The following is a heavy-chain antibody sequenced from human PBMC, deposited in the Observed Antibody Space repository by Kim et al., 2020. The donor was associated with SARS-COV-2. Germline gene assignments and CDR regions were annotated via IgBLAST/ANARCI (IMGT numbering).Heavy chain of an antibody. J-gene: IGHJ4*02. CDR1: GFTFSSYW. Sequence: GGSLRLSCAASGFTFSSYWMSWVRQAPGKGLEWVANIKQDGSEKYYVDSVKGRFTISRVNAKNSLYLQMNSLRAEDTAVYYCASGGAVRGVIRHFDYWGQGTLVTVSS. V-gene: IGHV3-7*03. CDR3: ASGGAVRGVIRHFDY. D-gene: IGHD3-10*01. CDR2: IKQDGSEK.